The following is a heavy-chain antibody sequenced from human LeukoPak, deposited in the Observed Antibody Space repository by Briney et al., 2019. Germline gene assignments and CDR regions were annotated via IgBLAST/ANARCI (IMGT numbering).Heavy chain of an antibody. Sequence: RGALRLSCAASGFTFSSYVMNWVRQAPGKGRWWVSYIISSVSIIYYAYSVKGRFTISRDNAKNSLYLQMNSLRAEDTAVYYCARDHISRLLWFGEPRSGDGMDVWGQGTTVTVSS. J-gene: IGHJ6*02. V-gene: IGHV3-48*03. CDR1: GFTFSSYV. CDR3: ARDHISRLLWFGEPRSGDGMDV. CDR2: IISSVSII. D-gene: IGHD3-10*01.